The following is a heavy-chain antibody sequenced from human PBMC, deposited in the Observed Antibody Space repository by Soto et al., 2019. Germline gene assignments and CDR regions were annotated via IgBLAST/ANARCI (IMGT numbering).Heavy chain of an antibody. CDR3: ARDRGYYFDX. CDR1: GFTFSSYC. V-gene: IGHV3-33*01. D-gene: IGHD3-10*01. J-gene: IGHJ4*02. Sequence: LRLSCAASGFTFSSYCMHCVRQAPGKGLEWVSVIWYDGSNKYYADSVKVRFTISRDNSKNTLYLKMNSLRAEETAVYYCARDRGYYFDXWGQGTLVTVSX. CDR2: IWYDGSNK.